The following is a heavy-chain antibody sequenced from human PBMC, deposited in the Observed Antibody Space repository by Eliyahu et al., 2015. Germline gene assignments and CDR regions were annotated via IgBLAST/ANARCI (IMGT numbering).Heavy chain of an antibody. D-gene: IGHD2-21*02. CDR3: ARGTYQFMTAPYYLHY. J-gene: IGHJ4*02. V-gene: IGHV1-2*02. CDR1: GYTFTNXF. CDR2: MNPQTGVT. Sequence: QARLVQSGAEVKHPGASVKVSCAASGYTFTNXFIHWIRQAPGQGLEWVAWMNPQTGVTDFAQRFQDRITLTRNTSFNTAYMELHNLRSDDSAIYFCARGTYQFMTAPYYLHYWGQGTLVTVSS.